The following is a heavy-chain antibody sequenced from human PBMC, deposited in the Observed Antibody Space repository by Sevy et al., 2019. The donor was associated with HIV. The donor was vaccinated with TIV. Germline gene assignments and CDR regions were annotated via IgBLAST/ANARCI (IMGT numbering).Heavy chain of an antibody. CDR3: AREGDSWLPFDY. Sequence: GGSLRLSCAASGFTFSSYSMNWVRQAPGKGLEWVSSISGLNNYINYADSVKGRFTISRDNAKNSLYLQMNSLRAEDTAEYYCAREGDSWLPFDYWGQGTLVTVSS. D-gene: IGHD6-13*01. CDR2: ISGLNNYI. J-gene: IGHJ4*02. CDR1: GFTFSSYS. V-gene: IGHV3-21*01.